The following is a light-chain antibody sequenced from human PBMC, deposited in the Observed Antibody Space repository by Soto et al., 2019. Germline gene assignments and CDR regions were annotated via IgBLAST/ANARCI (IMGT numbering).Light chain of an antibody. CDR1: QSVSSN. CDR3: QQHNNWPPYT. J-gene: IGKJ2*01. CDR2: GAS. Sequence: EIVMTQSPATLSVSPGERATLFCRASQSVSSNLAWYQQKPGQAPRLLIYGASTRATGIPARFSGSGSGTEFTLTISSLQSEDFAVYYCQQHNNWPPYTFGQGTKLEIK. V-gene: IGKV3-15*01.